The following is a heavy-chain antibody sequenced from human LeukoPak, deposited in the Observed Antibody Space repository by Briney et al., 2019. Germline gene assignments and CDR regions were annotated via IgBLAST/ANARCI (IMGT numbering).Heavy chain of an antibody. J-gene: IGHJ6*02. CDR3: ARDGDYVDYGMDV. CDR1: GYTFTGYY. Sequence: ASVKVSCKASGYTFTGYYMHWVRQAPGQGLEWMGWINPNSGGTNYAQKFQGRVTMTRDTSISTAYMELSRLRSDDTAVYYCARDGDYVDYGMDVWGQGTMVTVSS. CDR2: INPNSGGT. D-gene: IGHD4-17*01. V-gene: IGHV1-2*02.